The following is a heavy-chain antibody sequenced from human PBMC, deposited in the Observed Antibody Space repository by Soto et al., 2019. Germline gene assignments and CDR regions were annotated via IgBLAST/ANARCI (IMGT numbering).Heavy chain of an antibody. CDR2: INAGNGNT. V-gene: IGHV1-3*01. J-gene: IGHJ4*02. Sequence: ASVKVSCKASGYNFTSYAMHWVRQAPGQRLEWMGWINAGNGNTKYSQKFQGRVTITRDTSASTAYMELSSLRSEDTAVYYCARDFLQSPAPYCSSTSCSNREPRYYFDYWGQGTLVTVSS. CDR1: GYNFTSYA. CDR3: ARDFLQSPAPYCSSTSCSNREPRYYFDY. D-gene: IGHD2-2*01.